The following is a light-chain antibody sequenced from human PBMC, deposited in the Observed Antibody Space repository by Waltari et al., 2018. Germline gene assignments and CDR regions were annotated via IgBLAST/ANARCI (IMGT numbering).Light chain of an antibody. Sequence: DIVLTQSPGTLSLSPGERATLSCRASQSVSSSYLAWYQQKPGQAPRLLIYGASSRATGIPDRFSGSGSGTDFTLTISRLEPEDFAVYYCQQYGSSFAFGQGTKVEIK. CDR2: GAS. CDR3: QQYGSSFA. J-gene: IGKJ1*01. CDR1: QSVSSSY. V-gene: IGKV3-20*01.